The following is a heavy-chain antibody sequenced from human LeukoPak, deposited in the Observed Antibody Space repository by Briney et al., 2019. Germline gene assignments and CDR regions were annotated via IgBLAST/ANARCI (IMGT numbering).Heavy chain of an antibody. CDR2: ISYDGSNK. J-gene: IGHJ4*02. CDR3: ARDYLFGELLYPINFDY. CDR1: GFTFSSYG. D-gene: IGHD3-10*01. Sequence: GGSLRLSCAASGFTFSSYGMHWVRQAPGKGLEWVAVISYDGSNKYYADSVKGRFTISRDNSKNTLYLQMNSLRAEDTAVYYCARDYLFGELLYPINFDYWGQGTLVTVSS. V-gene: IGHV3-30*03.